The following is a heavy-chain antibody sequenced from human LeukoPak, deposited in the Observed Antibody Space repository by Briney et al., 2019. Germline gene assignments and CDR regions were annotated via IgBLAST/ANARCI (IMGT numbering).Heavy chain of an antibody. Sequence: GGSLRLSCATSGFTFSDYYMSWIRQAPGKGLEWVSAISGSGGSTYYADSVKGRFTISRDNSKNTLYLQMNSLRAEDTAVYYCAKPMVRGVIITGIDYWGQGTLVTVSS. CDR3: AKPMVRGVIITGIDY. V-gene: IGHV3-23*01. CDR2: ISGSGGST. J-gene: IGHJ4*02. CDR1: GFTFSDYY. D-gene: IGHD3-10*01.